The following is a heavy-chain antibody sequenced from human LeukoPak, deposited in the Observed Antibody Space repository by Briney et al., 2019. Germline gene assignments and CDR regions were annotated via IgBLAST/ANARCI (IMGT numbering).Heavy chain of an antibody. D-gene: IGHD6-19*01. CDR2: IYSGGST. J-gene: IGHJ4*02. Sequence: PGGSLRLSCAASGXTVSSNYMSWVRQAPGKGLEWVSVIYSGGSTYYADSVKGRFTISRDNSKNTLYLQMNSLRAEDTAVYYCARDLEVAGSGRDYWGQGTLVTVSS. V-gene: IGHV3-66*01. CDR3: ARDLEVAGSGRDY. CDR1: GXTVSSNY.